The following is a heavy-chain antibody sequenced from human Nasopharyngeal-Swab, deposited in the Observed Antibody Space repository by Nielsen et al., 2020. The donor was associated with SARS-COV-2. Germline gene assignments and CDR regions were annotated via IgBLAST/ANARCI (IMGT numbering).Heavy chain of an antibody. CDR1: GFTFSSYW. J-gene: IGHJ5*02. V-gene: IGHV3-7*01. Sequence: GGSLRLSCAASGFTFSSYWMSWVRQAPGKGLEWVANIKQDGSEKYYVDSVKGRFTISRDNAKNSLYLQMTSLRAEDTAVYYCAREEITMVRGVIILDWFDPWGQGTLVTVSS. CDR3: AREEITMVRGVIILDWFDP. CDR2: IKQDGSEK. D-gene: IGHD3-10*01.